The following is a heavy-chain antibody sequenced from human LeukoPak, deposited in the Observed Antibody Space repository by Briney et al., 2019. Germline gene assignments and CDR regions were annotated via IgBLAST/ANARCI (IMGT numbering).Heavy chain of an antibody. J-gene: IGHJ1*01. CDR2: MYYSGNT. CDR3: TSHLGYWSSISCYPHFQH. CDR1: GGSISSYY. D-gene: IGHD2-2*01. V-gene: IGHV4-59*01. Sequence: SQSLSLTCTVSGGSISSYYWSWIRQPPGKGLEWIGYMYYSGNTNYNHSLKSRVTISVDTHKNQFSLSLSSVTAADTAVYYCTSHLGYWSSISCYPHFQHWGQGTLVTVSS.